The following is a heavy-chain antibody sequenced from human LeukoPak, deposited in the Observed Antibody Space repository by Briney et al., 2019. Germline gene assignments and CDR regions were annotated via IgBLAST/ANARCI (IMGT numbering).Heavy chain of an antibody. CDR2: IYYSGGT. CDR1: GGSISSSSYY. CDR3: ARRLSSTYYYGMDV. V-gene: IGHV4-39*01. D-gene: IGHD2-15*01. Sequence: SETLSLTCTVSGGSISSSSYYWGWIRQPPGKGLEWIGSIYYSGGTYYNPSLKSRVTISVDTSKNQFSLKLSSVTAADTAVYYCARRLSSTYYYGMDVWGQGTTVTVSS. J-gene: IGHJ6*02.